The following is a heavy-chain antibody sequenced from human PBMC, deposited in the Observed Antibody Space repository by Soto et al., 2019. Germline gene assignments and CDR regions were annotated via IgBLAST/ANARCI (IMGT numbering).Heavy chain of an antibody. J-gene: IGHJ5*02. CDR3: AQRYCISTSCYQFDP. Sequence: SETLSLTCTVSRGSISRGAYYWSRIGQPPGKGLEWIGYIYYSGSTYYNPSLKSRVTISVDTSKNQFSLKLSSVTAADTAVYYCAQRYCISTSCYQFDPWGQGTLVTVS. V-gene: IGHV4-30-4*01. CDR2: IYYSGST. D-gene: IGHD2-2*01. CDR1: RGSISRGAYY.